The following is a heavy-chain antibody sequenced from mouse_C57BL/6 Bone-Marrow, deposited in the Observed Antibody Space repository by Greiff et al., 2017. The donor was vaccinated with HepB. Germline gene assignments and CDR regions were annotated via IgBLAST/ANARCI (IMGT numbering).Heavy chain of an antibody. CDR1: GYTFTDYN. J-gene: IGHJ1*03. D-gene: IGHD1-1*01. V-gene: IGHV1-22*01. CDR3: ARPGITTVVARYFDV. Sequence: EVQLQQSGPELVKPGASVKMSCKASGYTFTDYNMHWVKQSHGKSLEWIGYINPNNGGTSYNQKFKGKATLTVNKSSSTAYMELRSLTSEDSAVYYCARPGITTVVARYFDVWGTGTTVTVSS. CDR2: INPNNGGT.